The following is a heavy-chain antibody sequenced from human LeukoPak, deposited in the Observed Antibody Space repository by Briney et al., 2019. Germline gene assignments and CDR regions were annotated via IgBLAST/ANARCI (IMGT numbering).Heavy chain of an antibody. V-gene: IGHV1-69*02. J-gene: IGHJ4*02. Sequence: GASVKVSCKASGGTFSSYTISWVRQAPGQGLEWMGRIIPILGIANYAQKFQGRVTITADKSTSTAYMELSSLRSEDTAVYYCARAPPGDSSGYHFDYWGQGTLATVSS. CDR2: IIPILGIA. CDR1: GGTFSSYT. CDR3: ARAPPGDSSGYHFDY. D-gene: IGHD3-22*01.